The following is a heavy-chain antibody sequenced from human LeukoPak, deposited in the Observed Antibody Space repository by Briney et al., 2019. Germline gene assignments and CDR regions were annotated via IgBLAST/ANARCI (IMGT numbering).Heavy chain of an antibody. D-gene: IGHD2-2*01. J-gene: IGHJ6*02. CDR2: IYYSGST. V-gene: IGHV4-61*01. CDR3: ARGEVVPAAMRVLYYYGMDV. CDR1: GGSVSSGSYY. Sequence: SETLSLTCTVSGGSVSSGSYYWSWNRQPPGKGLEWIGYIYYSGSTNYNPSLKSRVTISVDTSKNQFSLKLSSVTAADTAVYYCARGEVVPAAMRVLYYYGMDVWGQGTTVTVSS.